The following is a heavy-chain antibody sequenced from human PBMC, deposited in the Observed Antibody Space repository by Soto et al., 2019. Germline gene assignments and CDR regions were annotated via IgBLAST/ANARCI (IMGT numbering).Heavy chain of an antibody. Sequence: GSLRLSCAASGFSLSSNAMSWVRQAPGKGLEWVSVISGSGGSTYYADAVKGLFTITRENSKNTLYLKMNSERAEETYVYYCAKDQRGSLAYWGQGTLVTVSS. CDR2: ISGSGGST. CDR1: GFSLSSNA. CDR3: AKDQRGSLAY. D-gene: IGHD1-1*01. J-gene: IGHJ4*02. V-gene: IGHV3-23*01.